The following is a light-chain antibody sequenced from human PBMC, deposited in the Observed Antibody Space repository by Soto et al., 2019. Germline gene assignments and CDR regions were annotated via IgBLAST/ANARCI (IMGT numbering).Light chain of an antibody. CDR1: QSISSY. Sequence: IQMTQSPSSLSASVGDRVTITVRASQSISSYLNWYQQKPGKAPKLLIYAASSLQSGVPSRFSGSGSGTDFTLTISSLQPEDFATYYCQQSYSTLSWTFGQGTKVDIK. CDR3: QQSYSTLSWT. J-gene: IGKJ1*01. V-gene: IGKV1-39*01. CDR2: AAS.